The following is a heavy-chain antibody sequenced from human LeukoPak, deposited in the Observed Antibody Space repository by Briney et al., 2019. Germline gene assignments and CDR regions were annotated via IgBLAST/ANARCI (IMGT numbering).Heavy chain of an antibody. CDR2: ISGYNGYT. J-gene: IGHJ4*02. CDR1: GYTFTRYA. Sequence: ASVKVSCKASGYTFTRYAISWVRQAPGQGLEWMGWISGYNGYTNYTQKFQGRVTMTTDTSTPTAYMEVRSLRSDDTAVYYCARGQPNRLLWFGELLSNINPFDYWGQGTLVTVSS. V-gene: IGHV1-18*01. D-gene: IGHD3-10*01. CDR3: ARGQPNRLLWFGELLSNINPFDY.